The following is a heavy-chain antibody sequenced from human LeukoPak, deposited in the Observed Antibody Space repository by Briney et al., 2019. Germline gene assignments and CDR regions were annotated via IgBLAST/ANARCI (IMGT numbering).Heavy chain of an antibody. V-gene: IGHV4-4*07. CDR3: AREYSSSSGKNAFDI. CDR2: IYASGST. J-gene: IGHJ3*02. CDR1: GGSISIYF. D-gene: IGHD6-6*01. Sequence: SETLSLTCTLSGGSISIYFWSWIRQPAGKGLEWLGRIYASGSTNYNPSLKSRVTMSVDTSKNQFSLKLTSVTSADTAVYYCAREYSSSSGKNAFDIWGQGTMVTVSS.